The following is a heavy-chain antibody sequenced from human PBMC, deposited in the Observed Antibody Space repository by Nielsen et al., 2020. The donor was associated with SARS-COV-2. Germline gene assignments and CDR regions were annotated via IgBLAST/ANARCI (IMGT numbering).Heavy chain of an antibody. CDR2: INHSGST. D-gene: IGHD2-2*01. Sequence: SETLSLTCAVYGGSFSGYYWSWIRQPPGKGLEWIGEINHSGSTNYNPSLKSRVTISVDTSKNQFSLKLSSVTAADTAVYYCARDGYCSSTSCYAGYYYYGMDVWGQGTTVTVSS. CDR3: ARDGYCSSTSCYAGYYYYGMDV. V-gene: IGHV4-34*01. CDR1: GGSFSGYY. J-gene: IGHJ6*02.